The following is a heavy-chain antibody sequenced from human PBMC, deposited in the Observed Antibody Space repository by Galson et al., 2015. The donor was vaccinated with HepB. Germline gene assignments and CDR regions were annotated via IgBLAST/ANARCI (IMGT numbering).Heavy chain of an antibody. CDR3: ASGYYAFWSGRDYYDYMDV. V-gene: IGHV4-61*02. Sequence: TLSLTCTVSGGSISSGSYSWSWIRQPDGKGMEWIGRIYATGSTNYNPSLKSRVTMSVDTSKNHFSLKLSSVTAAAPAVYYRASGYYAFWSGRDYYDYMDVGGKGTPGTVSS. CDR1: GGSISSGSYS. D-gene: IGHD3-3*01. J-gene: IGHJ6*03. CDR2: IYATGST.